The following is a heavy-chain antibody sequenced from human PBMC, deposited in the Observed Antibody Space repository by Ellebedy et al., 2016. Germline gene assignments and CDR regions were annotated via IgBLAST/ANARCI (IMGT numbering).Heavy chain of an antibody. CDR2: IYTSGST. V-gene: IGHV4-4*07. J-gene: IGHJ4*02. CDR3: ARGRKVGTTDLDY. D-gene: IGHD1-26*01. Sequence: SETLSLTXSVSGGSIVPYYWSWIRQPPGKGLEWLGRIYTSGSTNFNPSFKNRVTMPVDTSKNEFSLKLSSVTAADTAVYYCARGRKVGTTDLDYWGQGTQVTVSS. CDR1: GGSIVPYY.